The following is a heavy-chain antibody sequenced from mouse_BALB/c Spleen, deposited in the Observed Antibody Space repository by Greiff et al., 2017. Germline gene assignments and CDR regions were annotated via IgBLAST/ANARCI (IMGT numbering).Heavy chain of an antibody. V-gene: IGHV1S135*01. CDR2: IDPFNGGT. J-gene: IGHJ4*01. CDR1: GYSFTSYY. CDR3: ARCPPYAMDY. Sequence: LVESGPELMKPGASVKISCKASGYSFTSYYMHWVKQSHGKSLEWIGYIDPFNGGTSYNQKFKGKATLTVDKSSSTAYMHLSSLTSEDSAVYYCARCPPYAMDYCGQGTSVTVSP.